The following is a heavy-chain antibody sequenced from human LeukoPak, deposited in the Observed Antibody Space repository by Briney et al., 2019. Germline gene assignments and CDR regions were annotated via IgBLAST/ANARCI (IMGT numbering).Heavy chain of an antibody. V-gene: IGHV4-34*01. CDR2: INHSGST. Sequence: SETLSLTCAVYGGSFSGYYWSWIRQPPGKGLEWIGEINHSGSTNYNPSLKSRVTISVDTSKNQFSLILSSVTAADTALYYCAVSSSLYYMDVWGKGTTVTVSS. D-gene: IGHD6-6*01. J-gene: IGHJ6*03. CDR1: GGSFSGYY. CDR3: AVSSSLYYMDV.